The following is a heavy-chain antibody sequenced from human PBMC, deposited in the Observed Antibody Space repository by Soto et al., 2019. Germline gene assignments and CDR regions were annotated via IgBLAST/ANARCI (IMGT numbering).Heavy chain of an antibody. J-gene: IGHJ5*02. CDR2: IYYSGST. CDR1: SGTISSGGYY. CDR3: ARYSPSVRAVTWFDP. V-gene: IGHV4-31*03. Sequence: QVQLQESGPGLVKPSQTLSLTCTVSSGTISSGGYYWSWIRQHPGKGLEWIGYIYYSGSTYYNPSFKSRVTISVDTSKNQFSLKLSSVTAADTAVYYCARYSPSVRAVTWFDPWGQGTLVTVSS. D-gene: IGHD3-10*01.